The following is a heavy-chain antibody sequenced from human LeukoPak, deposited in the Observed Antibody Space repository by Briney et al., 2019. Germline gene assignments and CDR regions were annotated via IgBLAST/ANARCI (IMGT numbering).Heavy chain of an antibody. J-gene: IGHJ4*02. CDR1: GFTFSSYW. CDR3: AKSRYYSNYPFDY. Sequence: PGGSLRLSCAASGFTFSSYWMHWVRQAPGKGLVWVSKINSDGSTTTYADSVKGRFTISRDNAENTLYLQMNSLRAEDTAVYYCAKSRYYSNYPFDYWGQGTLVTVSS. V-gene: IGHV3-74*01. D-gene: IGHD4-11*01. CDR2: INSDGSTT.